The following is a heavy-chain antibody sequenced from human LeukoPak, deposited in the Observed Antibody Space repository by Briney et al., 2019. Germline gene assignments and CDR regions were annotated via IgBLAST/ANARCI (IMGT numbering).Heavy chain of an antibody. J-gene: IGHJ3*02. CDR1: GGTFSSYA. Sequence: ASVKVSCKASGGTFSSYAISWVRQAPGQGLEWMGIIHPSGGSTTYAQKFQGRVTMTRDTSTRTVYMELSSLRSEDTAMYYCARVRFSSGWYIAFDMWGQGTMVTVSS. CDR2: IHPSGGST. V-gene: IGHV1-46*01. D-gene: IGHD6-19*01. CDR3: ARVRFSSGWYIAFDM.